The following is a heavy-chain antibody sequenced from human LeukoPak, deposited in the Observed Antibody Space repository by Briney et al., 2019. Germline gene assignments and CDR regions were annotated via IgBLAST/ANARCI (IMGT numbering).Heavy chain of an antibody. CDR1: GYIFTSYW. CDR2: IYPGDSDT. J-gene: IGHJ4*02. V-gene: IGHV5-51*01. D-gene: IGHD1-26*01. CDR3: ARSSIPVGAAAPFDY. Sequence: GESLEISCKGSGYIFTSYWIGWVRQMPGKGLEWMGIIYPGDSDTTYSPSFRGQVTFSADESISTAYLQWSSLKTSDTAMYYCARSSIPVGAAAPFDYWGQGTLVTVSS.